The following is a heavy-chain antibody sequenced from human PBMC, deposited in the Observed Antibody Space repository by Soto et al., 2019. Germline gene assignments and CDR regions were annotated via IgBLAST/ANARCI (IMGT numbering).Heavy chain of an antibody. D-gene: IGHD2-21*01. CDR2: IIPIFDTA. Sequence: SVKVSCKASGGTFSDYTINWVRQAPGQRLEWMGGIIPIFDTANYAEKFQGRVTITADPSSTTIYMELSSLRSEDTAVYYCARELYSCGAECPYYMDYWGQGTPVTVSS. CDR3: ARELYSCGAECPYYMDY. V-gene: IGHV1-69*13. J-gene: IGHJ4*02. CDR1: GGTFSDYT.